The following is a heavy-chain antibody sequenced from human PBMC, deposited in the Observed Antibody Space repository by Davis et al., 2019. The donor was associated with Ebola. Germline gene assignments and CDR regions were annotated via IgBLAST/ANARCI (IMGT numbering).Heavy chain of an antibody. Sequence: GESLKISCAASGFTFSSYAMHWVRQAPGKGLEWVAVISYDGSNKYYADSVKGRFTISRDNSKNTLYLQMNSLRAEDTAVYYCAKVAVGGRGYYYYMDVWGKGTTVTVSS. CDR1: GFTFSSYA. CDR2: ISYDGSNK. CDR3: AKVAVGGRGYYYYMDV. D-gene: IGHD2-15*01. J-gene: IGHJ6*03. V-gene: IGHV3-30-3*01.